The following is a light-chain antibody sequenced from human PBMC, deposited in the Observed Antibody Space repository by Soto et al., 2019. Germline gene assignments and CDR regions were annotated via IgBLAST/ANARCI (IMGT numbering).Light chain of an antibody. CDR1: QSVSSSY. CDR2: GAS. Sequence: EIVLTQSPGTLSLSPGERATLSCRASQSVSSSYLAWYQQKPGQAPRLLIYGASSRATGIPDRCSGSGSGTDFTLTISRLEPEDLAVYYCQQYGSSPPTWTFGQGTKVEIK. V-gene: IGKV3-20*01. J-gene: IGKJ1*01. CDR3: QQYGSSPPTWT.